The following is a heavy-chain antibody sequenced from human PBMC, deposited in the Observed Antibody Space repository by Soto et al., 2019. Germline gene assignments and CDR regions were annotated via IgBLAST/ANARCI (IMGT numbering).Heavy chain of an antibody. Sequence: SVTMPLTCTVAGGSSSSGGYYCSWIRKTPGKELEWIGYVYGSGSANYNPSIRSRVTISVQTSKNQLSLKLSTVTAADTAMDYCARTYSSACDYWGQGIMVTVSS. D-gene: IGHD3-22*01. CDR3: ARTYSSACDY. CDR1: GGSSSSGGYY. V-gene: IGHV4-61*08. CDR2: VYGSGSA. J-gene: IGHJ4*02.